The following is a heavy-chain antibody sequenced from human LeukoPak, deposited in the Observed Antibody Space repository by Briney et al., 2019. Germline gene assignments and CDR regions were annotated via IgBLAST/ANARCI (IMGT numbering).Heavy chain of an antibody. J-gene: IGHJ4*02. Sequence: PGGSLRLSCAASGFTFSSYEMNWVRQAPGKGLEWVSYISSSGSTIYYADSVKGRFTISRDNSKNTLYLQMNSLRAEDTAVYYCARAGYSYDFDYWGQGTLVTVSS. D-gene: IGHD5-18*01. CDR3: ARAGYSYDFDY. V-gene: IGHV3-48*03. CDR1: GFTFSSYE. CDR2: ISSSGSTI.